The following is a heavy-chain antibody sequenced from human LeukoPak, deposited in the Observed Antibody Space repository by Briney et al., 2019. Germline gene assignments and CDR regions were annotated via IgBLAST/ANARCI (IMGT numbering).Heavy chain of an antibody. CDR3: ARAPTSSGWYHY. CDR1: GYTFTSYD. V-gene: IGHV1-8*03. CDR2: MNPNSGNT. J-gene: IGHJ4*02. D-gene: IGHD6-19*01. Sequence: GASVTVSCKASGYTFTSYDINWVRQATGQGLEWMGWMNPNSGNTGYAQKFQGRVTITRNTSISTAYMELSSLRSEDTAVYYCARAPTSSGWYHYWGQGILVTVSS.